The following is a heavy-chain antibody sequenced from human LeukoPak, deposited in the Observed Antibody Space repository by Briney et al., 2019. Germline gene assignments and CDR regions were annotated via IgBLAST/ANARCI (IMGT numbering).Heavy chain of an antibody. CDR3: ARANAGGHWFDP. CDR2: ISAYNGNT. J-gene: IGHJ5*02. CDR1: GYTFTSYG. V-gene: IGHV1-18*01. Sequence: ASVKVSCKASGYTFTSYGISWVRQAPGQGLEWMGWISAYNGNTNYAPKLQGRVTMTTDTSTSTAYMELRSLRSDDTAVYYCARANAGGHWFDPWGQGTLVTVSS. D-gene: IGHD2-15*01.